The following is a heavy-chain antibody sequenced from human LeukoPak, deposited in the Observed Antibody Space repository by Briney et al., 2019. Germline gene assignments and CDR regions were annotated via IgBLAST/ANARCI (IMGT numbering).Heavy chain of an antibody. V-gene: IGHV3-33*08. CDR2: IWFDGSNK. J-gene: IGHJ4*02. Sequence: SGGSLRLSCAASGFTFSSYGMHWVRQAPGKGLEWVAVIWFDGSNKYYADSVRGRFTISRDNSKNTLYLQMNSLSADDTAVYYCARWQCITGTCYSVYHFDYWGQGTLVTVSS. CDR3: ARWQCITGTCYSVYHFDY. CDR1: GFTFSSYG. D-gene: IGHD1-7*01.